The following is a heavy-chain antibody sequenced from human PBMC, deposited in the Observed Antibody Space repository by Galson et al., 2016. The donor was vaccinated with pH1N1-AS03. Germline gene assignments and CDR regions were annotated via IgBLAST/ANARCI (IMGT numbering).Heavy chain of an antibody. CDR1: GYSFTNYW. CDR3: ARLTLSSGWPCDY. V-gene: IGHV5-51*01. Sequence: QSGAEVKKPGESLKISCQGSGYSFTNYWIGWVRQMPGKGLEWMGIIYLDDSDTRSSPSFQGQVTISADKSISTAYLQWSSLKASDTAMYYCARLTLSSGWPCDYWGQGTLVTVSS. CDR2: IYLDDSDT. J-gene: IGHJ4*01. D-gene: IGHD6-19*01.